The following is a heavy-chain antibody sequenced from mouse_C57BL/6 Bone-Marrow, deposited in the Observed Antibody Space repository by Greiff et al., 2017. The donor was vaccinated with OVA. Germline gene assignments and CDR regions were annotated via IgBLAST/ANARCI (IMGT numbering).Heavy chain of an antibody. CDR3: TTNPGYAMDY. CDR2: IDPENGDT. J-gene: IGHJ4*01. Sequence: VQLQQSGAELVRPGASVKLSCTASGFNIKDDYMHWVKQRPEQGLDWIGWIDPENGDTEYASKFQGKATITADTSSNTAYLQLSSLTSADTAVYYCTTNPGYAMDYWGQGTSVTVSS. V-gene: IGHV14-4*01. CDR1: GFNIKDDY.